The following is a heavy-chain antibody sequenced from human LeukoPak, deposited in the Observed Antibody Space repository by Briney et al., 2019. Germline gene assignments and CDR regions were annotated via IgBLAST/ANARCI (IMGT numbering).Heavy chain of an antibody. J-gene: IGHJ3*02. CDR1: GGSISSGDYY. Sequence: SETLSLTCTVSGGSISSGDYYWSWIRQPPGTGLEWIGYIYYSGSTYHNPSLKSRVTISVDTSKNQFSLKLSSVTAADTAVYYCARNSVLRYFDWLPRGGDAAFDIWGQGTMVTVSS. D-gene: IGHD3-9*01. CDR3: ARNSVLRYFDWLPRGGDAAFDI. CDR2: IYYSGST. V-gene: IGHV4-30-4*01.